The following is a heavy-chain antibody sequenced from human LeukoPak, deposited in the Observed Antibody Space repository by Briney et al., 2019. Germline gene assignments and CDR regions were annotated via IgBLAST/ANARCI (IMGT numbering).Heavy chain of an antibody. Sequence: GASVKVSCKASGYTFTSYAMHWVRQAPGQRLEWMGWISAYNGNTNYAQKLQGRVTMTTDTSTSTAYMELRSLRSDDTAVYYCARGGDSGYDWTTDYWGQGTLVTVSS. J-gene: IGHJ4*02. V-gene: IGHV1-18*01. D-gene: IGHD5-12*01. CDR3: ARGGDSGYDWTTDY. CDR2: ISAYNGNT. CDR1: GYTFTSYA.